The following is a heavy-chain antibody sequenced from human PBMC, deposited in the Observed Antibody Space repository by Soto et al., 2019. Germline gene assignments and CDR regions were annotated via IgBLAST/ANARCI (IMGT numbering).Heavy chain of an antibody. CDR1: GGTFSSYT. CDR3: ARGRGYSYGYLYPPFDY. CDR2: IIPILGIA. Sequence: QVQLVQSGAEVKKPGSSVKVSCKASGGTFSSYTISWVRQAPGQGLEWMGRIIPILGIANYAQKFQGRVTITADKSTSTAYMELSSLRSEDTAVYYCARGRGYSYGYLYPPFDYWGQGTLVTVSS. J-gene: IGHJ4*02. V-gene: IGHV1-69*02. D-gene: IGHD5-18*01.